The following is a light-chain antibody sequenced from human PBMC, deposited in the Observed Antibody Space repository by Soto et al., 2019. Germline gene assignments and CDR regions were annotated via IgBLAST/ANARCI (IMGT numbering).Light chain of an antibody. CDR3: QQYYSYPPG. CDR2: AAS. CDR1: QGISSY. V-gene: IGKV1-8*01. J-gene: IGKJ4*01. Sequence: AIRMTQSPSSFSASTGDRVTITCRASQGISSYLAWYQQKPGKAPKLLIYAASTLQSGVPSRFSGSGSGTDFTLTLSCLQSEEFATYYCQQYYSYPPGFGGGTKVEIK.